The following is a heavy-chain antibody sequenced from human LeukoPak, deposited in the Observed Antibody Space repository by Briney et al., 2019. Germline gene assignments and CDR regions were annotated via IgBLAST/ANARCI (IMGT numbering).Heavy chain of an antibody. V-gene: IGHV5-51*01. Sequence: GESLKISCKGSGYSFTSYWIGWVRQMPGKGLEWMGIIYPGDSDTRYSPSFRGQVTISADKSISTAYLQWSSLKASDTAMYYCAREALTGDNAFDIWGQGTMVTVSS. D-gene: IGHD7-27*01. CDR2: IYPGDSDT. CDR1: GYSFTSYW. CDR3: AREALTGDNAFDI. J-gene: IGHJ3*02.